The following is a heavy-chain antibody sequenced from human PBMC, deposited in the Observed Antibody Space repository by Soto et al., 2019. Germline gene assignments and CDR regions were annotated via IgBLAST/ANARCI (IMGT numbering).Heavy chain of an antibody. J-gene: IGHJ3*02. D-gene: IGHD5-12*01. Sequence: HVQLVQSGAEVKKPGASLKVSCKASGYTFISYGVSWVRQAPGQGLEWLGWISPYNGNTNYAQKFQGRITMTTDTPTSPVYIDLRSLRTDDTAVYYCARDQTKWLTDAFDIWGHGTMVVVSS. CDR3: ARDQTKWLTDAFDI. V-gene: IGHV1-18*01. CDR1: GYTFISYG. CDR2: ISPYNGNT.